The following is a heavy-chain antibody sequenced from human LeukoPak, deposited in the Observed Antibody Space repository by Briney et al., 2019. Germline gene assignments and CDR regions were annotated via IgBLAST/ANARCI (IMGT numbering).Heavy chain of an antibody. CDR2: ISWNSGII. J-gene: IGHJ4*02. CDR3: SRGGYCSGGTCYVGDH. V-gene: IGHV3-9*01. CDR1: GFTFHDYA. D-gene: IGHD2-15*01. Sequence: GGPLRLSCAASGFTFHDYAMHWVRQAPGKGLEWVSGISWNSGIIGYADSVKGRFTTSRDNAKNSLYLQMNILRAEDTAIYYCSRGGYCSGGTCYVGDHWGQGSLVIVSS.